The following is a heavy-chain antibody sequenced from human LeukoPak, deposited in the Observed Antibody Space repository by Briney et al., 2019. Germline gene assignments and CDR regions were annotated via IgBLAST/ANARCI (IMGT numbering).Heavy chain of an antibody. J-gene: IGHJ4*02. V-gene: IGHV3-7*01. CDR3: ARGGYSSSPGDY. CDR1: GFTFSSYW. Sequence: GGSLRLSCVASGFTFSSYWMSWVRQAPGKGLEWVANIKQDGSEKYYVDSVKGRFTISRDNAKNSLYLQMNSLRAEDTAVYYCARGGYSSSPGDYWGQGTLVTVSS. D-gene: IGHD6-13*01. CDR2: IKQDGSEK.